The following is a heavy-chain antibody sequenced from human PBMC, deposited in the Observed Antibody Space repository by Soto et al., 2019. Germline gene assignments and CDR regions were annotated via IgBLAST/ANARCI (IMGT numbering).Heavy chain of an antibody. V-gene: IGHV1-58*02. CDR2: IVVGSGNT. D-gene: IGHD3-10*01. CDR1: GFTFTSSA. Sequence: GASVKVSCKASGFTFTSSAMQWVRPARGQRLEWIGWIVVGSGNTNYAQKFQERVTITRDMSTSTAYMELGSLRSEDTAVYYCAADFYGSGPYRYYMDVWGKGTTVTVSS. CDR3: AADFYGSGPYRYYMDV. J-gene: IGHJ6*03.